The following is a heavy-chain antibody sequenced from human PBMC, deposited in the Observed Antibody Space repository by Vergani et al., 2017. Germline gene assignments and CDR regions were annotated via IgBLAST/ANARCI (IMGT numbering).Heavy chain of an antibody. D-gene: IGHD5-24*01. CDR3: ARDXWPTSEMATTNYYYYMDV. Sequence: QVQLVESGGGVVQPGRSLRLSCAASGFTFSSYAMHWVRQAPGKGLEWVAVISYDGSNKYYADSVKGRFTISRDNSKNTLYLQMNSLRAEDTAVYYCARDXWPTSEMATTNYYYYMDVWGKGTTVTVSS. V-gene: IGHV3-30-3*01. CDR2: ISYDGSNK. CDR1: GFTFSSYA. J-gene: IGHJ6*03.